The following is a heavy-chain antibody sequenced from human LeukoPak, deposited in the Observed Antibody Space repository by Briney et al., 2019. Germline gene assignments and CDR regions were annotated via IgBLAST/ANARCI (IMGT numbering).Heavy chain of an antibody. CDR2: IKQDGSEK. Sequence: GGSLRLSCAASGFTFSSYWMSWVRQAPGKGLEWVANIKQDGSEKYYVDSVKGRFTISRDNAKNSLYLQMNSLRAEDTAVYYCAGGYSSRGRLAEALDPWGQGTLVTVSS. J-gene: IGHJ5*02. CDR3: AGGYSSRGRLAEALDP. V-gene: IGHV3-7*01. D-gene: IGHD3-16*01. CDR1: GFTFSSYW.